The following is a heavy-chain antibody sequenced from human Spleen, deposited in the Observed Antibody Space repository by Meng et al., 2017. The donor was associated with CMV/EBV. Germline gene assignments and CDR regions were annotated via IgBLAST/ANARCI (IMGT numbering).Heavy chain of an antibody. D-gene: IGHD3-22*01. CDR2: IYWNDDK. Sequence: SGPTLVKPTQTLTLTCTFSGFSLSTSGVGVGWIRQPPGKALEWLALIYWNDDKRYSPSLKSRLTITKDTSKNQVVLTMTNMDPVDTATYYCAHFNYYDSSGYVGAFDIWGQGTRVTVSS. CDR1: GFSLSTSGVG. J-gene: IGHJ3*02. V-gene: IGHV2-5*01. CDR3: AHFNYYDSSGYVGAFDI.